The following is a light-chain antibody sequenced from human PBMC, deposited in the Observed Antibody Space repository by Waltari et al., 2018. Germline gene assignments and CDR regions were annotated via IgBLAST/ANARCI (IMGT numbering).Light chain of an antibody. Sequence: EIVMTQSPATLSVSPGERATLSCRASQNVDSNLAWYQHKPGQAPRPLIYGASTRATDIPARFSGSGSGTEFTLTISSLQSEDFAIYYCQQYNNWPPEDTFGRGTKLEI. CDR2: GAS. CDR3: QQYNNWPPEDT. V-gene: IGKV3-15*01. CDR1: QNVDSN. J-gene: IGKJ2*01.